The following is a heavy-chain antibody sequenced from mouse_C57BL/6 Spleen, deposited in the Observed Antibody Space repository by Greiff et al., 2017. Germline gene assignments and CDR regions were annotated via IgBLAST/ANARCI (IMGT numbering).Heavy chain of an antibody. CDR1: GYTFTSYG. J-gene: IGHJ4*01. CDR2: IYPRSGNT. Sequence: VKLMESGAELARPGASVKLSCKASGYTFTSYGISWVKQRTGQGLEWIGEIYPRSGNTYYNEKFKGKATLTADKSSSTAYMELRSLTSEDSAVYFCARGELRQCHYYAMDYWGQGTSVTVSS. V-gene: IGHV1-81*01. CDR3: ARGELRQCHYYAMDY. D-gene: IGHD6-1*01.